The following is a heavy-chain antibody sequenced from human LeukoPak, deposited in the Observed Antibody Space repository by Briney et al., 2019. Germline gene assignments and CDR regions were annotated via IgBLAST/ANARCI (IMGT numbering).Heavy chain of an antibody. CDR3: ARAVNDILTGSYYYMDV. CDR1: GGSISSSSYY. D-gene: IGHD3-9*01. CDR2: IYYSGST. J-gene: IGHJ6*03. Sequence: SETLSLTCTVSGGSISSSSYYWGWIRQPPGKGLEWIGSIYYSGSTYYNPSLKSRVTISVDTSKNQFSLKLSSVTAADTAVYYCARAVNDILTGSYYYMDVWGKGTTVTISS. V-gene: IGHV4-39*07.